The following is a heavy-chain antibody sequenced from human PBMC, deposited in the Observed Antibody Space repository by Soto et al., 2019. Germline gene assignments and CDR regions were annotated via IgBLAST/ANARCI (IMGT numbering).Heavy chain of an antibody. CDR3: ARDSPYSTSSMDY. J-gene: IGHJ4*02. CDR1: GGSITDSY. Sequence: SETLSLTCSVSGGSITDSYWSWVRQTPGKGLEWIGYMFYSGSSNYNPSLRGRVTISIDTSKNQFSLNLSSVTAADTAVYYCARDSPYSTSSMDYWGQGALVTVSS. V-gene: IGHV4-59*01. D-gene: IGHD6-6*01. CDR2: MFYSGSS.